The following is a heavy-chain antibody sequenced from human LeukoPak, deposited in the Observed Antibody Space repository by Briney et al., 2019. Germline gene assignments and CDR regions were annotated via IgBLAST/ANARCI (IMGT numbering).Heavy chain of an antibody. D-gene: IGHD2-15*01. Sequence: GGSLRLSCAASGFTFSSYAMHWVRQAPGKGLEWVAVISYDGSNKYYADSVKGRFTISRDNSKNTLYLQMNSLRAEDTAVYYCAYLPGYSRLGEPSLYYYYYMDVWGKGTTVTISS. CDR2: ISYDGSNK. CDR1: GFTFSSYA. CDR3: AYLPGYSRLGEPSLYYYYYMDV. V-gene: IGHV3-30*04. J-gene: IGHJ6*03.